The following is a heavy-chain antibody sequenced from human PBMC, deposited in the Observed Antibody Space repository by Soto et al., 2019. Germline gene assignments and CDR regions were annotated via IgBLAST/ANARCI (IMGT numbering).Heavy chain of an antibody. CDR3: ARDAYYDFWSGYSFDY. CDR2: ISAYNGNT. Sequence: APVKVSSKASGYTFTSYGLSWLRQAPGQGLEWMGWISAYNGNTNYAQKLQGRVTMTKDTSTSTAYMELRSLRSDDTAVYFCARDAYYDFWSGYSFDYWGEGTLVTVSS. J-gene: IGHJ4*01. D-gene: IGHD3-3*01. CDR1: GYTFTSYG. V-gene: IGHV1-18*01.